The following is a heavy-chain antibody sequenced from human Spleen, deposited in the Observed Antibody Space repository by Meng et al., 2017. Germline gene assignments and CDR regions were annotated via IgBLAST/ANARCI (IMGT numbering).Heavy chain of an antibody. J-gene: IGHJ4*02. CDR1: GGSFSDYY. CDR2: INHSGST. V-gene: IGHV4-34*01. CDR3: ARGPTTMAHDFDY. D-gene: IGHD4-11*01. Sequence: GQLQHVGAGLLKPSETLSLTCVVSGGSFSDYYWSWIRQPPGKGLEWIGEINHSGSTNYNPSLESRATISVDTSQNNLSLKLSSVTAADSAVYYCARGPTTMAHDFDYWGQGTLVTVSS.